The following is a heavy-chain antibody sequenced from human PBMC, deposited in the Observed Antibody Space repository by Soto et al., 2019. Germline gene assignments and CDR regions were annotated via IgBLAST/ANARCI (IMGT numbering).Heavy chain of an antibody. V-gene: IGHV1-69*01. CDR2: IIPIFGTA. Sequence: QVQLVQSGAEVKKPGSSVKVSCKASGGTFSSYAISWVRQAPGQGLEWMGGIIPIFGTANYAQKFQGRVTITANESTSTAELELSSLRSEDTAVYYGARRGDFYPPHYYFYGMDVWGQGTTVTVSS. CDR1: GGTFSSYA. D-gene: IGHD2-21*02. CDR3: ARRGDFYPPHYYFYGMDV. J-gene: IGHJ6*02.